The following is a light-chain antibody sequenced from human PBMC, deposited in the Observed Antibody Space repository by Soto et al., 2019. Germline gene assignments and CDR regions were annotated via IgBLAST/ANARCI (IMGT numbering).Light chain of an antibody. V-gene: IGKV1-12*01. CDR3: KQSSAFPLT. CDR1: QGINNW. J-gene: IGKJ4*01. Sequence: DIQMTQSPSSVSASVGDRVTITCRASQGINNWLAWYQQKPGKAPELLIYAVSYLQSGVPSRFSGSGSGTDFTLTISSLQPEDCATYFCKQSSAFPLTFGGGTKVEIK. CDR2: AVS.